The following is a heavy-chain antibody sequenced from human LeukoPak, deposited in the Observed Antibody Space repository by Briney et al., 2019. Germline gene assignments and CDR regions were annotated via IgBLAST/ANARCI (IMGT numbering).Heavy chain of an antibody. V-gene: IGHV1-2*02. J-gene: IGHJ6*03. CDR2: INPNSGGT. CDR3: ARGGYSYGPYYYYMDV. Sequence: GASVKVSCKVSGYTLTELSMHWVRQAPGQGLEWMGWINPNSGGTNYAQKFQGRVTMTRDTSISTAYMELSRLRSDDTAVYYCARGGYSYGPYYYYMDVWGKGTTVTVSS. CDR1: GYTLTELS. D-gene: IGHD5-18*01.